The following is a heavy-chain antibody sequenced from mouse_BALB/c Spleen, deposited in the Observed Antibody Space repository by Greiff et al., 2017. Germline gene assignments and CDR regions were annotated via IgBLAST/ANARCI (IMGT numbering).Heavy chain of an antibody. J-gene: IGHJ4*01. Sequence: EVQLQQSGAELVKPGASVKLSCTASGFNIKDTYMHWVKQRPEQGLEWIGRIDPANGNTKYDPKFQGKATITADTSSNTAYLQLSSLTSEDTAVYYCARFPYDFYAMDYWGQGTSVTVSS. D-gene: IGHD6-5*01. V-gene: IGHV14-3*02. CDR3: ARFPYDFYAMDY. CDR1: GFNIKDTY. CDR2: IDPANGNT.